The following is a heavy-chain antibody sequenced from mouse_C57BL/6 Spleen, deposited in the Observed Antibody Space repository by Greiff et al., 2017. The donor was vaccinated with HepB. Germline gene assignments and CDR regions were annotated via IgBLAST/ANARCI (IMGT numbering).Heavy chain of an antibody. CDR1: GYTFTSYW. Sequence: VQLQQPGAELVRPGSSVKLSCKASGYTFTSYWMHWVKQRPIQGLEWIGNIDPSDSETHYNQKFKDKATLTVDKSSSTAYMQLSSLTSEDSAVYYCARSAIYYGSSAYAMDYWGQGTSVTVSS. J-gene: IGHJ4*01. CDR2: IDPSDSET. CDR3: ARSAIYYGSSAYAMDY. V-gene: IGHV1-52*01. D-gene: IGHD1-1*01.